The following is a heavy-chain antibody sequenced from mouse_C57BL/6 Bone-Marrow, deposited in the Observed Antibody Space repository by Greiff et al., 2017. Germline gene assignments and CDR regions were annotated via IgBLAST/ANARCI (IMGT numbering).Heavy chain of an antibody. CDR2: IYPGDGDT. J-gene: IGHJ3*01. Sequence: QVQLQQSGPELVKPGASVKISCKASGYAFSSSWMNWVKQRPGKGLEWIGRIYPGDGDTNFNGKFKGKATLTADKSSSTAYMQLSSLTSEDSAVYFCARIWSFAYWGQGTLVTVSA. D-gene: IGHD1-1*02. CDR3: ARIWSFAY. V-gene: IGHV1-82*01. CDR1: GYAFSSSW.